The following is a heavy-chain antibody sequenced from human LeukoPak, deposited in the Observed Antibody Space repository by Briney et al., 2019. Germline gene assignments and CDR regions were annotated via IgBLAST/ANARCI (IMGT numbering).Heavy chain of an antibody. Sequence: GGSLRLSCATSGFTFSSYAMHWVRQAPGKGLEWVAVISYDGSNKYYADSVKGRFTISRDNSKNTLYLQMNSLRAEDTAVYYCAFRVVVIHWGQGTLVTVSS. CDR1: GFTFSSYA. D-gene: IGHD3-22*01. V-gene: IGHV3-30-3*01. J-gene: IGHJ4*02. CDR3: AFRVVVIH. CDR2: ISYDGSNK.